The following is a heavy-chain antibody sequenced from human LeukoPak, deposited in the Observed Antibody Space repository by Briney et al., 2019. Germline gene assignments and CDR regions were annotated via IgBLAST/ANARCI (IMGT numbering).Heavy chain of an antibody. V-gene: IGHV3-21*06. Sequence: GGSLRLSCAASGFSFSSYNMNWVRQAPGKGPEWVSSITSSSSYIYYADSVKGRFTISRDNAKNSLYLQMDSLRVEDTAVYYCARDPYSGSYVPYYYYYMDVWGKGTTVTISS. CDR1: GFSFSSYN. CDR3: ARDPYSGSYVPYYYYYMDV. CDR2: ITSSSSYI. J-gene: IGHJ6*03. D-gene: IGHD1-26*01.